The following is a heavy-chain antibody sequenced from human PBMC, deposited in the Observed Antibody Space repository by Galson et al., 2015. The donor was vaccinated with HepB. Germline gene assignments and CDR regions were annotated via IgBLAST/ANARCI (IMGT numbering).Heavy chain of an antibody. CDR3: ASFPMVWEQWPMGY. CDR2: ISSSSSYI. Sequence: SLRLSCAASGFTFSNYSMNWVRQAPGKGLEWVSSISSSSSYIYYADSVKGRFTISRDNAKNSLYLQMNSLRAEDTAVYYCASFPMVWEQWPMGYWGQGTLVTVSS. D-gene: IGHD6-19*01. J-gene: IGHJ4*02. CDR1: GFTFSNYS. V-gene: IGHV3-21*01.